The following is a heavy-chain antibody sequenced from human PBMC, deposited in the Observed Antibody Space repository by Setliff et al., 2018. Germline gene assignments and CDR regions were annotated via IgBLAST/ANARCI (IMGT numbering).Heavy chain of an antibody. V-gene: IGHV3-33*08. D-gene: IGHD2-15*01. CDR1: GFTFSNYR. J-gene: IGHJ4*02. CDR3: ARTCSGSGCYAGLES. Sequence: GGSLRLSCAASGFTFSNYRMHWVRQAPGKGLEWVAVIWHDGGNKYHAGSVKGRFTISRDNSKNTLYLQMNSLRPEDTAVYYCARTCSGSGCYAGLESWGQGTPVTVSS. CDR2: IWHDGGNK.